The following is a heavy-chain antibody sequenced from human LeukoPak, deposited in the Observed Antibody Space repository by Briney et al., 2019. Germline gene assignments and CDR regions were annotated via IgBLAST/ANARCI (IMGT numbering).Heavy chain of an antibody. Sequence: ASVKVSCKASGYTFTGYYMHWVRQAPGQGLEWMGWINPNSGGTNYAQKFQGWVTMTRDTSISTAYMELSRLRSDDTAVYYCATVTLGELDAFDIWGQGTMVTVSS. V-gene: IGHV1-2*04. CDR3: ATVTLGELDAFDI. CDR1: GYTFTGYY. J-gene: IGHJ3*02. CDR2: INPNSGGT. D-gene: IGHD3-10*01.